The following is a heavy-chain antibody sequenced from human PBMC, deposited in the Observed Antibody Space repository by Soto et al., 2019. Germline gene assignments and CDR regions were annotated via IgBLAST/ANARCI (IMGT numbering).Heavy chain of an antibody. D-gene: IGHD3-3*01. CDR3: AKCSGYDFWSGYYRFDY. CDR2: ISGSGGST. CDR1: GFTFSSYA. J-gene: IGHJ4*02. V-gene: IGHV3-23*01. Sequence: GGSLRLSCAASGFTFSSYAMSWVRQAPGKGLEWVSAISGSGGSTYYADSGKGRFTISRDNSKNTLYLQMNSLRAEDTAVYYCAKCSGYDFWSGYYRFDYWGQGTLVTVSS.